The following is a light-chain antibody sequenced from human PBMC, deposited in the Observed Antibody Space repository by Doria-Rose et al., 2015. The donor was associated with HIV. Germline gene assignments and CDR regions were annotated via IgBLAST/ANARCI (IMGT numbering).Light chain of an antibody. Sequence: EIVLTQSPGTLSLSPGERATLSCRASQSVSANYLAWYQQRPGQSPRLLIYGASSVATDIPDRFSGSGSGTDFTLTISRLEPENFAVYYCHQYASSRTFGQGTKVEIK. CDR1: QSVSANY. V-gene: IGKV3-20*01. J-gene: IGKJ1*01. CDR2: GAS. CDR3: HQYASSRT.